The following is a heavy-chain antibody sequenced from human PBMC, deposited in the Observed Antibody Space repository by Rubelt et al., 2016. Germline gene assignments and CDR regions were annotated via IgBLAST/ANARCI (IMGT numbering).Heavy chain of an antibody. CDR2: INAGNGNT. CDR1: GYTFTSYA. V-gene: IGHV1-3*01. D-gene: IGHD3-9*01. J-gene: IGHJ6*02. Sequence: QVQLVQSGAEVKKPGASVKVSCKASGYTFTSYAMHWVRQAPGQRLEWMGWINAGNGNTKYSQKLQGVVTITRDTSASTAYMELSSLRSEDTAVYYCASPPYDILTGYDYYYGMDVWGQGTTVTVSS. CDR3: ASPPYDILTGYDYYYGMDV.